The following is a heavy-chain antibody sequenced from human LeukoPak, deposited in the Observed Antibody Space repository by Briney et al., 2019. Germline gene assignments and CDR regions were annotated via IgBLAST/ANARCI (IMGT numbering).Heavy chain of an antibody. V-gene: IGHV1-18*03. CDR2: ISAYNGHT. J-gene: IGHJ4*02. CDR3: ARDPTAAGFFDY. Sequence: ASVKVSCKASGYTFTSYAMHWVRQAPGQRLEWMGWISAYNGHTNYAQKFQGRVTMTTDTSTSTAYMELRSLRSDDMAVYYCARDPTAAGFFDYWGQGTLVTVSS. CDR1: GYTFTSYA. D-gene: IGHD6-13*01.